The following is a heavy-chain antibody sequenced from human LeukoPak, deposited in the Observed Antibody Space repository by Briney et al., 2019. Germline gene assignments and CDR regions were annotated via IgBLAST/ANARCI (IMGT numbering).Heavy chain of an antibody. CDR2: IRQDGNER. CDR1: GGSISSSNW. V-gene: IGHV3-7*01. CDR3: ARYCTFRACSGTKYDS. Sequence: ETLSLTCAVSGGSISSSNWWSWVRQPPGRGLEWVATIRQDGNERYYVDSVKGRFTISRDNAKNSLYLQMNSLRAEDTAVYYCARYCTFRACSGTKYDSWGPGTLVTVSS. J-gene: IGHJ4*02. D-gene: IGHD1-1*01.